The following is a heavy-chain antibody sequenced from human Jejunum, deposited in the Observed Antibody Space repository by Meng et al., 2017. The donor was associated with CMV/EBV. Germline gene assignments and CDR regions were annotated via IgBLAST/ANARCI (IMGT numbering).Heavy chain of an antibody. CDR3: ARRGSRGSSHWYFDL. J-gene: IGHJ2*01. Sequence: SLSSSDYYWGWIRQPPGKGLEWIGTISYRGSTYYSASFKSRVTMSRDTSRNQLSLELRSVTAADMAVYYCARRGSRGSSHWYFDLWGRGTLVTVSS. CDR2: ISYRGST. CDR1: SLSSSDYY. D-gene: IGHD3-10*01. V-gene: IGHV4-39*01.